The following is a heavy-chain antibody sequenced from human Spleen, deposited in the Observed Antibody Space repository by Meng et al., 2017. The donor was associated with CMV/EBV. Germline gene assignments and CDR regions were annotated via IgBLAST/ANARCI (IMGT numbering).Heavy chain of an antibody. CDR1: GFTFSSYS. J-gene: IGHJ4*02. CDR2: INWNGGST. D-gene: IGHD1-26*01. V-gene: IGHV3-20*04. Sequence: GESLKISCAASGFTFSSYSMNWVRQAPGKGLEWVSGINWNGGSTGYGDSVKGRFTISRDNAKNSLYLQMNSLRAEDTALYYCARSMGGGMAIDYWGQGTLVTVSS. CDR3: ARSMGGGMAIDY.